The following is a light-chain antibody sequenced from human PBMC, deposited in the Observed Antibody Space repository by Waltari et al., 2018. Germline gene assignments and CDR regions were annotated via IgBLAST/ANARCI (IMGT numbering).Light chain of an antibody. CDR1: QGIRNN. V-gene: IGKV3-15*01. CDR2: DAS. J-gene: IGKJ3*01. CDR3: QQYNNWPFT. Sequence: EIVMTQSPATLSVSPGARVTLSCGASQGIRNNLARYQQEPGQAPRLLIYDASIRATGIPARFSGSGSGTEFTLTISSLQSEDFVVYYCQQYNNWPFTFGPGTKVDIK.